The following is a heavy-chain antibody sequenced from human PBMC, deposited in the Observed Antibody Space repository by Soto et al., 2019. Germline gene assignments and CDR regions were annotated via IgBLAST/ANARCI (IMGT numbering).Heavy chain of an antibody. Sequence: GGSLRLSCAASGFTFSSYGMHWVRQAPGKGLEWVSVISYDGSTKYYADSVKGRFTISRDNSKNTLYLQMNSLRAEDTAVYYCAKNPGYYYDSTGYHFDYWGQGTLVTAPQ. J-gene: IGHJ4*02. V-gene: IGHV3-30*18. CDR2: ISYDGSTK. D-gene: IGHD3-22*01. CDR1: GFTFSSYG. CDR3: AKNPGYYYDSTGYHFDY.